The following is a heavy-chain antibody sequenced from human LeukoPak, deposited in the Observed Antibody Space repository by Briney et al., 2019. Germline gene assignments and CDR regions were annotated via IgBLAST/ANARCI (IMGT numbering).Heavy chain of an antibody. D-gene: IGHD5-18*01. CDR3: ARTKGYSYTNLDY. CDR2: INHSGST. J-gene: IGHJ4*02. CDR1: GGSFSGYY. V-gene: IGHV4-34*01. Sequence: PSETLSLTCAVYGGSFSGYYWSWIRQPPGKGLEWIGEINHSGSTNYNPSLKSRVTISVDTSKNQLSLKLSSVTAADTAVYYCARTKGYSYTNLDYWGQGTLVTVSS.